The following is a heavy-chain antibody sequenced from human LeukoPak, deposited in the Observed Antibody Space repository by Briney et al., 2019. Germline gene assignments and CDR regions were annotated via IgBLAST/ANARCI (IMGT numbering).Heavy chain of an antibody. D-gene: IGHD3-10*01. Sequence: SETLSLTCTVSGGSISSGDYYWSWIRQPPGKGLEWIGYIYYSGSTYYNPSLKSRVTISVDTSKNQFSLKLSSVTAADTAVYYCAREAKRGFGRYYYYYGMDVWGQGTTVTVSS. V-gene: IGHV4-30-4*01. CDR2: IYYSGST. J-gene: IGHJ6*02. CDR1: GGSISSGDYY. CDR3: AREAKRGFGRYYYYYGMDV.